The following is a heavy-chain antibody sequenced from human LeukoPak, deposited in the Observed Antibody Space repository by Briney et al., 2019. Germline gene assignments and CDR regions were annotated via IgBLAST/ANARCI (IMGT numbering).Heavy chain of an antibody. Sequence: SETLSLTCTVSGGSLSSADYYWTWIRQPAGKGLEWIGRISPTGTTNYNPSLKSRVTISVDTSKNQFSLKLRSVIAADTALYYCARSELSCSGGSCPTRYAFDIWGQGTVVTASS. CDR2: ISPTGTT. V-gene: IGHV4-61*02. CDR1: GGSLSSADYY. D-gene: IGHD2-15*01. CDR3: ARSELSCSGGSCPTRYAFDI. J-gene: IGHJ3*02.